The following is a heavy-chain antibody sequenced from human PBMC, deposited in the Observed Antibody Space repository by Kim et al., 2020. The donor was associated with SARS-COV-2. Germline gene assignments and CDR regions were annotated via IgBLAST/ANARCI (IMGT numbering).Heavy chain of an antibody. CDR2: IYSGGSST. Sequence: GGSLRLSCAASGFTFSSYAMSWVRQAPGKGLEWVSVIYSGGSSTYYADSVKGRFTISRDNSKNTLYLQMNSLRAEDTAVYYCAKIGPICSGGSCSAENGMDVWGQGTTVTVSS. CDR1: GFTFSSYA. J-gene: IGHJ6*02. CDR3: AKIGPICSGGSCSAENGMDV. D-gene: IGHD2-15*01. V-gene: IGHV3-23*03.